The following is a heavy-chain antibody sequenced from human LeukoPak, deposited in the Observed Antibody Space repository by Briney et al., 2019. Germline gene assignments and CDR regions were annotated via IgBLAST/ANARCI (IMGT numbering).Heavy chain of an antibody. D-gene: IGHD3-22*01. CDR1: GGSISSYY. Sequence: PSETLSLTCTVSGGSISSYYWSWIRQPAGKGLEWIGRIYTSGSTNYNPSLKSRVTMSVDTSKNQFSLKLSSVTAADTAVYYCARDPPYYYDSSGDDAFDIWGQGTMVTASS. CDR2: IYTSGST. CDR3: ARDPPYYYDSSGDDAFDI. V-gene: IGHV4-4*07. J-gene: IGHJ3*02.